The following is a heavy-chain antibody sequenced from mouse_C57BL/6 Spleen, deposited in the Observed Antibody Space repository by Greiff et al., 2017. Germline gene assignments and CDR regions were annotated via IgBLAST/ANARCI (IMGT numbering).Heavy chain of an antibody. CDR3: ARGYYNAMDY. CDR2: IYPGDGDT. CDR1: GYAFSSSW. J-gene: IGHJ4*01. D-gene: IGHD2-2*01. V-gene: IGHV1-82*01. Sequence: QVQLQQSGPELVKPGASVKISCKASGYAFSSSWMNWVKQRPGKGLEWIGRIYPGDGDTNYNGKFKGKATLTADKSSSTAYMQLSSLPSEDSAVYFCARGYYNAMDYWGQGTSVTVSS.